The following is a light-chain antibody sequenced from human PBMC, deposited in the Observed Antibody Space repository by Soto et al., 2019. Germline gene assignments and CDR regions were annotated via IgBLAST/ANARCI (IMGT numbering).Light chain of an antibody. CDR2: EAS. V-gene: IGLV2-23*01. Sequence: QSARTQTASVSGSPGQSITISCTGTSRNVGSYNLVSWYQQHPGEAPKLMIYEASKRPSGVSNRFSGSKSGNTASLTISGLQAEDEADYYCCSYAGSYTMIFGGGTKLTVL. CDR3: CSYAGSYTMI. CDR1: SRNVGSYNL. J-gene: IGLJ2*01.